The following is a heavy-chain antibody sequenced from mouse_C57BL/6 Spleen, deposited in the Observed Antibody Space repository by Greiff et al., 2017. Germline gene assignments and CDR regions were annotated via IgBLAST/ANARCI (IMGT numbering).Heavy chain of an antibody. D-gene: IGHD2-3*01. CDR3: TARGYSWYFDV. Sequence: EVQLVESGGGLVQPGGSMKLSCVASGFTFSNYWMNWVRQSPEKGLEWVAQIRLKSDNYATHYAESVKWRFTISTDDSNTSVYLQMNNLRAADTGIYYCTARGYSWYFDVWGTGTTVTVSS. V-gene: IGHV6-3*01. CDR1: GFTFSNYW. J-gene: IGHJ1*03. CDR2: IRLKSDNYAT.